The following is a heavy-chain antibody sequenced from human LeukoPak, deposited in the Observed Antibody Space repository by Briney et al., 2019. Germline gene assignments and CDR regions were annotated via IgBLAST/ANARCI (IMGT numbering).Heavy chain of an antibody. CDR2: IWYDGSNK. D-gene: IGHD6-19*01. CDR1: GFTFSSYG. V-gene: IGHV3-33*01. J-gene: IGHJ6*02. CDR3: ARDAVDSYGMDV. Sequence: GRSLRLSCAASGFTFSSYGMHWVRQAPGKGLEWVAVIWYDGSNKYYADSVKGRFTISRDNSKNTLYLQMNSLRAEGTAVYYCARDAVDSYGMDVWGQGTTVTVSS.